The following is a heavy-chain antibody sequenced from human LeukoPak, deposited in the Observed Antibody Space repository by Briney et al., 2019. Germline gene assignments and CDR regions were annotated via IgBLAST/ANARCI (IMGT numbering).Heavy chain of an antibody. CDR3: ARRGDGYNTDY. V-gene: IGHV4-38-2*01. CDR1: GYSISSGYF. J-gene: IGHJ4*02. CDR2: MHHSGTT. D-gene: IGHD5-24*01. Sequence: SETLSLTCVVSGYSISSGYFWGWIRQSPGKGLEWIAYMHHSGTTYYNPSLKSRVTISVDTSKNQFSLKLSSVTAADTAVYYCARRGDGYNTDYWGQGTLVTVSS.